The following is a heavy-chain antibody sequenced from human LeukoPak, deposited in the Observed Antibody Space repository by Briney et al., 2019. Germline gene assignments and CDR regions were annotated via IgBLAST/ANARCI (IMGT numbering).Heavy chain of an antibody. V-gene: IGHV4-34*01. Sequence: PSETLSLTCTMYGGSFSGYYWSWIRQPPGKGLEWIGEINHSGSTNYNPSLKSRVTISIDTSKNQFSLKLSSVTAADTAVYYCARGQKYRSGYTVTELGSGYFDYWGQGTLVTVSS. CDR1: GGSFSGYY. CDR3: ARGQKYRSGYTVTELGSGYFDY. D-gene: IGHD5-18*01. J-gene: IGHJ4*02. CDR2: INHSGST.